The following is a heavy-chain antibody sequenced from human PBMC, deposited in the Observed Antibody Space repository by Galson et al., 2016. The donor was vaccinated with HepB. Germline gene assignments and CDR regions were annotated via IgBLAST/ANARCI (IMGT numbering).Heavy chain of an antibody. V-gene: IGHV3-9*01. CDR1: GFTFSSYA. CDR3: VRDMAPGGAGV. Sequence: SLRLSCAASGFTFSSYAMSWVRQAPGKGLEWVSGIYYNSDRIGYADSVRGRFTISRDNARNSLYLQMNSLEPEDSALYYCVRDMAPGGAGVWGQGTTVTVSS. J-gene: IGHJ6*02. CDR2: IYYNSDRI. D-gene: IGHD3-16*01.